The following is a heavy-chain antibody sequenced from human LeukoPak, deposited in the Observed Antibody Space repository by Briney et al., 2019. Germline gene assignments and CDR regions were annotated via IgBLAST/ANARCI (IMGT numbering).Heavy chain of an antibody. V-gene: IGHV4-39*07. Sequence: PSETLSLTCTVSGGSISSSSYYWGWIRQPPGKGLEWIGSIYYSGSTYYNPSLKSRVTISVDTSKNQFSLKLSSVTAADTAVYYCARVSDFWSGSLYWFDPWGQGTLVTVSS. CDR2: IYYSGST. CDR3: ARVSDFWSGSLYWFDP. J-gene: IGHJ5*02. CDR1: GGSISSSSYY. D-gene: IGHD3-3*01.